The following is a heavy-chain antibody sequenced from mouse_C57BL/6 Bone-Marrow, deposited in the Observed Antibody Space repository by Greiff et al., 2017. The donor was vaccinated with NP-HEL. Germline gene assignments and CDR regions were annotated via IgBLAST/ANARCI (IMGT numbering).Heavy chain of an antibody. CDR3: AREGYDYEGFAY. CDR1: GYSITSGYY. J-gene: IGHJ3*01. V-gene: IGHV3-6*01. CDR2: ISYDGSN. Sequence: DVHLVESGPGLVKPSQSLSLTCSVTGYSITSGYYWNWIRQFPGNKLEWMGYISYDGSNNYNPSLKNRISTTRDTSKNQFFLKLNSVTTEDTATYYCAREGYDYEGFAYWGQGTLVTVSA. D-gene: IGHD2-4*01.